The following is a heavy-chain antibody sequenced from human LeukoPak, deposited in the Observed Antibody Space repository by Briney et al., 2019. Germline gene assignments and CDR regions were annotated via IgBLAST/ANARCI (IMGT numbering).Heavy chain of an antibody. CDR3: ARDCVYYFDY. Sequence: PSETLSLTCTVSGGSVSSGSYYWSWIRQPPGKGLEWIGYIYYSGSTNCNPSLKSRVTISVDTSKNQFSLKLSSVTAADTAVYYCARDCVYYFDYWGQGTLVTVSS. CDR1: GGSVSSGSYY. D-gene: IGHD2-21*01. V-gene: IGHV4-61*01. J-gene: IGHJ4*02. CDR2: IYYSGST.